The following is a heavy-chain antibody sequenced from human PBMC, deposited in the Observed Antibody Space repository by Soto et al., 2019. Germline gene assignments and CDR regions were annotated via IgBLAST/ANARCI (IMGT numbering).Heavy chain of an antibody. CDR3: ASVGYISENPTDAAAEYFQH. Sequence: SETLSLTCTVSGGSISSSSYYWGWIRQPPGKGLEWIVSIYYSGSTYYNPSLKSRVTISVDTSKNQFSLKLSSVTAADTAVYYCASVGYISENPTDAAAEYFQHWGQGTLVTVSS. V-gene: IGHV4-39*01. J-gene: IGHJ1*01. CDR1: GGSISSSSYY. CDR2: IYYSGST. D-gene: IGHD6-13*01.